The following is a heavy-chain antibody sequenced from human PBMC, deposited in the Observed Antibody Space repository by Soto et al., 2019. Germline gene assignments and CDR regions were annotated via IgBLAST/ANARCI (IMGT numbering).Heavy chain of an antibody. D-gene: IGHD3-10*01. J-gene: IGHJ5*02. V-gene: IGHV2-5*02. CDR3: ARLADLYIMFDL. CDR2: IYWDDDK. Sequence: SGPTLVNPTQTLTLTCSLSGFSLTTTEVGVGWIRQPPGKALELLGIIYWDDDKHLSPVLSKRLTITKDTSKNDVVLTLTNMQSVDTGTYYCARLADLYIMFDLWGQGTQVTVSS. CDR1: GFSLTTTEVG.